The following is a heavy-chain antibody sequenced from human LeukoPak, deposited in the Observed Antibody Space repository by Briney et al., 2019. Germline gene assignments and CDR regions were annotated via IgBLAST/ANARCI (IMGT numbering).Heavy chain of an antibody. CDR3: AMTKSPYYYDSSGYYWM. J-gene: IGHJ4*02. V-gene: IGHV3-23*01. D-gene: IGHD3-22*01. Sequence: HPGGSLRLSCAASGFTFSSYGMSWVRQAPGKGLEWVSAISGSGGSTYYADSVKGRFTISRDNSKNTLYLQMNSLRAEDTAVYYCAMTKSPYYYDSSGYYWMWGQGTLVTVSS. CDR1: GFTFSSYG. CDR2: ISGSGGST.